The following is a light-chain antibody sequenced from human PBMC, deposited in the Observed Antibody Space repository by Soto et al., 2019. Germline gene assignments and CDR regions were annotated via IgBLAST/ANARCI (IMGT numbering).Light chain of an antibody. CDR2: GAS. Sequence: EIVMTQSPATLSVSPGERATLSCRASQSVSSNLAWYQQKPGQAPRLLIYGASTRATDIPGRFSGSGSGTEFTLTISGLQSEDFAVYYCQQYNNWPLFTFGPGTKVDIK. J-gene: IGKJ3*01. CDR1: QSVSSN. V-gene: IGKV3-15*01. CDR3: QQYNNWPLFT.